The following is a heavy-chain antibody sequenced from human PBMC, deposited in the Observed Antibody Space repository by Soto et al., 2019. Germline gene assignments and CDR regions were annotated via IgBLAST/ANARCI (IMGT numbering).Heavy chain of an antibody. V-gene: IGHV1-3*01. Sequence: QVQLVQSGAEVKKPGASVKVSCKASGYTFTSYAMHWVRQAPGQRLEWMGWINAGNGNTKYSQKFQGRVTITRDTSASTAYRELSSLRSEDTAVYYCARADIRYFDTFDYWGQGTLVTVSS. CDR2: INAGNGNT. CDR3: ARADIRYFDTFDY. J-gene: IGHJ4*02. CDR1: GYTFTSYA. D-gene: IGHD3-9*01.